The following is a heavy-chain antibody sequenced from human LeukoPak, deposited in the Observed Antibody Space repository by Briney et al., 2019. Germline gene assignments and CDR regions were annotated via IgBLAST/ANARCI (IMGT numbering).Heavy chain of an antibody. J-gene: IGHJ1*01. V-gene: IGHV1-46*01. CDR2: IYPSGGST. D-gene: IGHD1-26*01. CDR1: GYSFTTYS. CDR3: AKDSGSGSFAEYFQN. Sequence: ASVKVSCKASGYSFTTYSIHWVRQAPGQGLEWLGIIYPSGGSTAYAQKFQGRVTMTRDTSTSAVYTELSSLRSEDTAVYYCAKDSGSGSFAEYFQNWGQGTLVSVSS.